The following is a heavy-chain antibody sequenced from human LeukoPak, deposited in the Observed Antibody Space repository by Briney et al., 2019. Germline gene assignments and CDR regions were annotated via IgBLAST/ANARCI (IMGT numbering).Heavy chain of an antibody. D-gene: IGHD3-22*01. CDR3: ARRTTYYYDSSEHGDY. V-gene: IGHV3-23*01. Sequence: GGSLRLSCAVSGFTFSSFAMSWVRQAPGKGLEWVSAISGSGDRTYYADSVKGRFTISRDNSKNTLYLQMNSLRAEDTAVYYCARRTTYYYDSSEHGDYWGQGTLVTVSS. J-gene: IGHJ4*02. CDR2: ISGSGDRT. CDR1: GFTFSSFA.